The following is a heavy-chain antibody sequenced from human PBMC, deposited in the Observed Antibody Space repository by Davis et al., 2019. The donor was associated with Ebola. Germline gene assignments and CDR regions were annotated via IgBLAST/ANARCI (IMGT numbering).Heavy chain of an antibody. D-gene: IGHD3-22*01. Sequence: MPSETLSLTCTVSGGSISSYYWSWIRQPPGRGLEWIGYIYYSGSTKYNPSLKSRVTISVDTSKNQFSLKLSSVTAADTAVYYCARSAAQYFYDGSNYHSTAGTDFDYWGQGTLVTVSS. CDR1: GGSISSYY. V-gene: IGHV4-59*01. CDR2: IYYSGST. J-gene: IGHJ4*02. CDR3: ARSAAQYFYDGSNYHSTAGTDFDY.